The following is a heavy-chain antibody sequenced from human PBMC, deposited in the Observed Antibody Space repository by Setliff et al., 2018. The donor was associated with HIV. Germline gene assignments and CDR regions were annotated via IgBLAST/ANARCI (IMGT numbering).Heavy chain of an antibody. J-gene: IGHJ3*01. Sequence: GGSLRLSCAASGFTFSNYAMLWVRQAPGKGLEWVSSIVGSGSSTYYADPVKGRFTISRDNSKNTLFLQMNSLRAEDTAMYYCACFWSWGQGTMVTVSS. CDR1: GFTFSNYA. V-gene: IGHV3-23*01. CDR3: ACFWS. D-gene: IGHD3-16*01. CDR2: IVGSGSST.